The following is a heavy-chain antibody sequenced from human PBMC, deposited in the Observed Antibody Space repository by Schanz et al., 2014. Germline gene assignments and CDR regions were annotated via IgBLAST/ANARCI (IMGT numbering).Heavy chain of an antibody. V-gene: IGHV1-69*04. CDR3: ARDQSPYTTSSDVRYFDY. D-gene: IGHD6-6*01. Sequence: QVQLEQSGAEVKKPGTSVKVSCKASGGTFSTYTISWVRQAPGQGLEWMGRIIPSLGLAKYEQKFQDKVTITADTSTSTAYMELSSLRSEDTAVYYCARDQSPYTTSSDVRYFDYWGQGSWSPSPQ. J-gene: IGHJ4*02. CDR2: IIPSLGLA. CDR1: GGTFSTYT.